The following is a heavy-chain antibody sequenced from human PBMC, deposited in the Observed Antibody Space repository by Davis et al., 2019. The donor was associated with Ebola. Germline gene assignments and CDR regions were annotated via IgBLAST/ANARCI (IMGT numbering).Heavy chain of an antibody. CDR3: AKEELWVVPAATTTYYYYMDV. J-gene: IGHJ6*03. CDR2: IWYDGSNK. V-gene: IGHV3-30*02. D-gene: IGHD2-2*01. CDR1: GFTFSSYG. Sequence: GESLKISCAASGFTFSSYGMHWVRQAPGKGLEWVAVIWYDGSNKYYADSVKGRFTISRDNSKNTLYLQMNSLRAEDTAVYYCAKEELWVVPAATTTYYYYMDVWGKGTTVTVSS.